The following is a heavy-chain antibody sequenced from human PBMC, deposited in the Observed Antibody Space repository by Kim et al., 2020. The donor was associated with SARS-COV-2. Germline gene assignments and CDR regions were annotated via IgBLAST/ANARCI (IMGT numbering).Heavy chain of an antibody. D-gene: IGHD5-18*01. CDR3: ARERSGADTAMVIDY. J-gene: IGHJ4*02. Sequence: GGSLRLSCAASGFTFSSYAMHWVRQAPGKGLEWVAVISYDGSNKYYADSVKGRFTISRDNSKNTLYLQMNSLRAEDTAVYYCARERSGADTAMVIDYWGQGTLVTVSS. V-gene: IGHV3-30*04. CDR1: GFTFSSYA. CDR2: ISYDGSNK.